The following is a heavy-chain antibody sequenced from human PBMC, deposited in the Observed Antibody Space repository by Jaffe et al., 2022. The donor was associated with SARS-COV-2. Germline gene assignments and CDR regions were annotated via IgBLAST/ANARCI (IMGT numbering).Heavy chain of an antibody. J-gene: IGHJ6*02. CDR2: IYYSGST. Sequence: QVQLQESGPGLVKPSETLSLTCTVSGGSISSYYWSWIRQPPGKGLEWIGYIYYSGSTNYNPSLKSRVTISVDTSKNQFSLKLSSVTAADTAVYYCARVFKYYYGSGSARGHPKYYYYGMDVWGQGTTVTVSS. CDR1: GGSISSYY. V-gene: IGHV4-59*01. D-gene: IGHD3-10*01. CDR3: ARVFKYYYGSGSARGHPKYYYYGMDV.